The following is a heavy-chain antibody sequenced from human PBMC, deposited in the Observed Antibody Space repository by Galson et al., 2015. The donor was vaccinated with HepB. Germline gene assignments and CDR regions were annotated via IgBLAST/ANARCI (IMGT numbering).Heavy chain of an antibody. V-gene: IGHV3-30*18. Sequence: SLRLSCAASGFVFNGYGMHWVRQAPGEGLEWVSVISTDGNNKYYADSVKGRFTVSRDNSKNTLYLQMNSLRTEDTAVYYCAKRWGLTFDSWGQGTLVTVSS. CDR2: ISTDGNNK. CDR1: GFVFNGYG. CDR3: AKRWGLTFDS. J-gene: IGHJ4*02. D-gene: IGHD1-26*01.